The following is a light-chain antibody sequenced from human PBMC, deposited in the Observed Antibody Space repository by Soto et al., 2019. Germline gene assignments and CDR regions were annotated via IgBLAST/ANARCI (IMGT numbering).Light chain of an antibody. CDR2: DVR. V-gene: IGLV2-14*03. CDR1: SIDVGGYNY. CDR3: SSYTSSSTHV. J-gene: IGLJ1*01. Sequence: QCARTRAAYVSGVAVDGSSITCTGTSIDVGGYNYVSWYQQHPGKAPKLMISDVRNRPSGVSTRFSGSKSGNTASLTISGLQAEDEADYYCSSYTSSSTHVFGSGTKVTV.